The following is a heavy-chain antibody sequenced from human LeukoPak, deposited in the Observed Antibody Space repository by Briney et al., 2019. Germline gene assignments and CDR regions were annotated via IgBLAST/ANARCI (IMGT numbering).Heavy chain of an antibody. D-gene: IGHD3-22*01. CDR3: ARETNYYDSSGYYYVY. Sequence: ASVKVSCKASGYTFAKYAIHWVRQAPGQGLEWMGWISAYNGNTNYAQKLQGRVTMTTDTSTSTAYMELRSLRSDDTAVYYCARETNYYDSSGYYYVYWGQGTLVTVSS. CDR1: GYTFAKYA. J-gene: IGHJ4*02. V-gene: IGHV1-18*04. CDR2: ISAYNGNT.